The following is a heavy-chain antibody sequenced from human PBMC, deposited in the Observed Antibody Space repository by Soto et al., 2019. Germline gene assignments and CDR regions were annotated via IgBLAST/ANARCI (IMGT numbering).Heavy chain of an antibody. Sequence: QVPVVESGGGVVQPGRTLRLSCVASGFTFSSYGIHWVRQAPGKGLDGVAVISKDGNNKYYADSVNGRFTISRDNSKNTLFLQMNSLRAEDTAVYSCARGIDGYTSWDHYYYGMDVWGKGTTVTVSS. V-gene: IGHV3-30*03. D-gene: IGHD5-12*01. CDR1: GFTFSSYG. CDR2: ISKDGNNK. CDR3: ARGIDGYTSWDHYYYGMDV. J-gene: IGHJ6*04.